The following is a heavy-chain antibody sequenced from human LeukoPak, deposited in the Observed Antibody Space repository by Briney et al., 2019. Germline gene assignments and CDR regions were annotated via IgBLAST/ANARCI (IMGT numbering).Heavy chain of an antibody. J-gene: IGHJ4*02. CDR3: ANLTPLGYCTSTSCGGGDY. CDR2: ISGRCGST. D-gene: IGHD2-2*01. CDR1: GFNFSSYA. Sequence: GGSLRLSCAASGFNFSSYAMSWVRQAPGEGLEWVSAISGRCGSTYYADSVKGRFTISRDNSNNTLYLQMNSLRAEATAAYSCANLTPLGYCTSTSCGGGDYWGQGTLVTVSS. V-gene: IGHV3-23*01.